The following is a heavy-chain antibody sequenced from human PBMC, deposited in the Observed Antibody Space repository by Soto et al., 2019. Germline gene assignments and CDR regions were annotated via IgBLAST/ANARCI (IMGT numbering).Heavy chain of an antibody. CDR1: GFTFSSYA. D-gene: IGHD6-13*01. V-gene: IGHV3-23*01. Sequence: EVQLLESGGGLVQPGGSLRLSCAASGFTFSSYAMSWVRQAPGKGLEWVSAISGSGGSKYYPDSGRRRFTISRDNTKNTLYLQMTSLRADDTAVYYCAKKGRQLGYDYYYYMDVWGKGTTVTVSS. CDR2: ISGSGGSK. J-gene: IGHJ6*03. CDR3: AKKGRQLGYDYYYYMDV.